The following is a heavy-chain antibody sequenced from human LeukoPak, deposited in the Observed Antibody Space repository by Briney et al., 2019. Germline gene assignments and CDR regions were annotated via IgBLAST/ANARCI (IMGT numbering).Heavy chain of an antibody. Sequence: PSETLSLTCIVSGGSITSYFWSWIRQPPGKGLEWIGYFYYSGSTNYNPSLKSRVTISVDTSKNQFSLKLTSVTAADTAVYYCARRGGSNTSPFDYWSQGTLVTVSS. D-gene: IGHD3-16*01. J-gene: IGHJ4*02. CDR2: FYYSGST. CDR1: GGSITSYF. CDR3: ARRGGSNTSPFDY. V-gene: IGHV4-59*08.